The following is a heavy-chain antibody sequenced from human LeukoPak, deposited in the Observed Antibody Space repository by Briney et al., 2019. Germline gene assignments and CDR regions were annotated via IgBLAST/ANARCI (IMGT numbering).Heavy chain of an antibody. Sequence: ETLSLTCAVYGGSFSGYYWSWVRQAPGKGLEWVSVIYSGGSTYYADSVKGRFTISRDNPKNTLYLQMNSLRAEDTAVYYCARDLYYYGSGSQPTPIDYWGQGTLVTVSS. D-gene: IGHD3-10*01. CDR3: ARDLYYYGSGSQPTPIDY. V-gene: IGHV3-66*01. J-gene: IGHJ4*02. CDR2: IYSGGST. CDR1: GGSFSGYY.